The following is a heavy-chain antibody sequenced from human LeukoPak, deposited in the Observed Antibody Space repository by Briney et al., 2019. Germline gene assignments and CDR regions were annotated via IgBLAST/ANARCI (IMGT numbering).Heavy chain of an antibody. D-gene: IGHD2-15*01. Sequence: PSQTLSLTCTVSGGSISSGGYYWSWIRQHPGKGLEWIGYIYYSGSTYYNPSLKSRVTISVDTSKNQFSLKLSSVTAADTAVYYCAREKASGTKYCRGGSCYFDYWGQGTLVTVSP. CDR2: IYYSGST. CDR1: GGSISSGGYY. V-gene: IGHV4-31*03. CDR3: AREKASGTKYCRGGSCYFDY. J-gene: IGHJ4*02.